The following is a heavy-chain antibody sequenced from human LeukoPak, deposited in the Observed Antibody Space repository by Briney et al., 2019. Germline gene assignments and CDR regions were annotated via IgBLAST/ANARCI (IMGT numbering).Heavy chain of an antibody. CDR1: GYTFTSYY. Sequence: GASVKVSCKASGYTFTSYYMHWVRQAPGQGLEWMGIINPSGGSTSYAQKFQGRVTMTRDMSTSTVYMELSSLRSEDTAVYYCARDSESVTIAAAGIDYWGQGTLVTVSS. J-gene: IGHJ4*02. V-gene: IGHV1-46*01. CDR3: ARDSESVTIAAAGIDY. D-gene: IGHD6-13*01. CDR2: INPSGGST.